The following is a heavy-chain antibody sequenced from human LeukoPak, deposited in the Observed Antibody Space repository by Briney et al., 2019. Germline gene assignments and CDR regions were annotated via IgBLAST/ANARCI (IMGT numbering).Heavy chain of an antibody. CDR1: GGSISSYY. J-gene: IGHJ5*02. D-gene: IGHD3-10*01. CDR2: MYTSGST. Sequence: SETLSLTCTVSGGSISSYYWSWIRQPAGKGLEWIGRMYTSGSTNYNPSLKSRVTISVDTSKNQFSLKPRSVTAADTAVYYCARGPRFGELLWHWFDPWGQGTLVTVSS. V-gene: IGHV4-4*07. CDR3: ARGPRFGELLWHWFDP.